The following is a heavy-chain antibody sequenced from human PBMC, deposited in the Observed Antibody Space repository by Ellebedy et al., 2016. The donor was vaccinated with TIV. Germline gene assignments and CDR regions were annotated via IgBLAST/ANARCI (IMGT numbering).Heavy chain of an antibody. Sequence: GESLKTSCAASGFSFSNYFMHWVRQTPGKGLEWVAVISYDGSNKYYTESVKGRFTISRDDSKNTPYLQMNSLRPEDTAVYFCARDRQWLIFDYWGQGALVTVSS. CDR1: GFSFSNYF. D-gene: IGHD6-19*01. CDR3: ARDRQWLIFDY. V-gene: IGHV3-30-3*01. J-gene: IGHJ4*02. CDR2: ISYDGSNK.